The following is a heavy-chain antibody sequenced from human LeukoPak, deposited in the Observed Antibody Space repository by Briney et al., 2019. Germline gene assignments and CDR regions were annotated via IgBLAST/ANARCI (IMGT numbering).Heavy chain of an antibody. Sequence: GGSLRLSCAVSGFNFRDHWMDWVRQAPGKGLQWVGHIKNDGSETYYLDSLKGRFSISRDNTNNALYLQMNSLRVEDTAVYYCVKNDGWFHLAQWGQGTLVAVSS. CDR3: VKNDGWFHLAQ. D-gene: IGHD6-19*01. V-gene: IGHV3-7*03. CDR1: GFNFRDHW. CDR2: IKNDGSET. J-gene: IGHJ4*02.